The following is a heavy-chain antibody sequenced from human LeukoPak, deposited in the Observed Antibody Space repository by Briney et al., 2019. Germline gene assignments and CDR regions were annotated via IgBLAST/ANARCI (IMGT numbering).Heavy chain of an antibody. D-gene: IGHD6-6*01. V-gene: IGHV3-21*01. J-gene: IGHJ4*02. CDR1: GFTFSGNS. CDR3: ARELVARQDLDY. CDR2: IDTSGRNT. Sequence: GGSLRLSCVASGFTFSGNSMNWVRQPPGKGLEWVSSIDTSGRNTYYAGSVKGRFTISRDNAKNSLYLQMNSLRAEDTAVYYCARELVARQDLDYWGQGTLITVSS.